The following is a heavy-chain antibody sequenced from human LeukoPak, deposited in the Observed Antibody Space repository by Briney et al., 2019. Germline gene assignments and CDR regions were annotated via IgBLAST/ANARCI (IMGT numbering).Heavy chain of an antibody. D-gene: IGHD4-17*01. Sequence: GALRLSFSAPGFTFSTYSMNWVRPAPGKGLGWVSYISTTTSAIYYADSVKGRFTVSRDNAKSSLYLQMNSLRADDTAVYYCARAPYGERGGSDYWGQGTLVTVSS. V-gene: IGHV3-48*01. CDR1: GFTFSTYS. CDR3: ARAPYGERGGSDY. J-gene: IGHJ4*02. CDR2: ISTTTSAI.